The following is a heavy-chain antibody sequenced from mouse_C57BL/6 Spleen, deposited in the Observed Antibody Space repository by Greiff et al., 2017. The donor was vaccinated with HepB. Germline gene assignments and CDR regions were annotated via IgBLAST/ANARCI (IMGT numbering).Heavy chain of an antibody. CDR3: ARSGYYSMDY. CDR2: IYPGDGDT. Sequence: LMEPGASVKISCKASGYAFSSSWMNWVKQRPGKGLEWIGRIYPGDGDTNYNGKFKGKATLTADKSSSTAYMQLSSLTSEDSAVYFCARSGYYSMDYWGQGTSVTVSS. V-gene: IGHV1-82*01. D-gene: IGHD2-12*01. CDR1: GYAFSSSW. J-gene: IGHJ4*01.